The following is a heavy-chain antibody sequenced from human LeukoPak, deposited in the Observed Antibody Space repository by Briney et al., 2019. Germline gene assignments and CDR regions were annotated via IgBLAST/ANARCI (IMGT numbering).Heavy chain of an antibody. D-gene: IGHD3-22*01. Sequence: SVKVSCKASRGTFSSYAISWVRQAPGQGLEWMGRIIPILGIANYAQKFQGRVTITADKSTSTAYMELSSLRSEDTAVYYCAREEYYDGSGYYYYGMDVWGQGTTVTVSS. J-gene: IGHJ6*02. CDR1: RGTFSSYA. CDR3: AREEYYDGSGYYYYGMDV. CDR2: IIPILGIA. V-gene: IGHV1-69*04.